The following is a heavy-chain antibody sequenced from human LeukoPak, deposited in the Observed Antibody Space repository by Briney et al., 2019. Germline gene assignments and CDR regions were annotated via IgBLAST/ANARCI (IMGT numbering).Heavy chain of an antibody. CDR2: INPNSGVT. CDR1: GYTFTSYD. V-gene: IGHV1-2*02. Sequence: ASVKVSCKASGYTFTSYDINWVRQAPGQGLEWMGWINPNSGVTDYVQEFQGRVTMTRDTSISTVYLDLSRLRSDDTAVYYCARAPNPHYYYYMDVWGKGTMVTVS. J-gene: IGHJ6*03. CDR3: ARAPNPHYYYYMDV.